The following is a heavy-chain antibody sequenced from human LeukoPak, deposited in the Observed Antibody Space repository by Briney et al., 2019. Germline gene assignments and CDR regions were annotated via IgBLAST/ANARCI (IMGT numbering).Heavy chain of an antibody. Sequence: GGSLRLSCAASGFTFSSYSMNWVRQAPGKGLEWVSSISSSSSYIYYADSVKGRFTSSRDNAKNSLYLQMNSLRAEDTAVYYCARFFRGGVTSKIFDYWGQGTLVAVSS. D-gene: IGHD2-21*02. CDR2: ISSSSSYI. V-gene: IGHV3-21*01. J-gene: IGHJ4*02. CDR1: GFTFSSYS. CDR3: ARFFRGGVTSKIFDY.